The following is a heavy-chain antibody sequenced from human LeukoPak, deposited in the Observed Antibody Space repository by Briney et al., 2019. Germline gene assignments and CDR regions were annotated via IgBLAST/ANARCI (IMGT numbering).Heavy chain of an antibody. CDR1: GGSISSGDYY. CDR2: IYYSGST. J-gene: IGHJ4*02. D-gene: IGHD3-22*01. CDR3: ARSAYYYVHFDY. V-gene: IGHV4-30-4*01. Sequence: SQTLSLTCTVSGGSISSGDYYWRWIRQPPGKGLGWIGYIYYSGSTYYNPSLKSRVTISVDTSKNQFSLKLSSVTAADTAVYYCARSAYYYVHFDYWGQGTLVTVSS.